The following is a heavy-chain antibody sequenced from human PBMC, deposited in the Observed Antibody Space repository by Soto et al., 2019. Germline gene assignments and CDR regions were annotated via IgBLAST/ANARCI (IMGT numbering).Heavy chain of an antibody. CDR2: IWCDGGNK. CDR1: GFTFSSYG. CDR3: ARDGGCRDGYTVGCNWFDP. J-gene: IGHJ5*02. Sequence: QVQLVESGGGVVQPGRSLRLSCAASGFTFSSYGMHWVRQAPARGLEGVAVIWCDGGNKYYADSVKGRFTISRDNSKNTLYLQMNSLRAEDTAVYYCARDGGCRDGYTVGCNWFDPWGQGTLFTVSS. D-gene: IGHD6-19*01. V-gene: IGHV3-33*01.